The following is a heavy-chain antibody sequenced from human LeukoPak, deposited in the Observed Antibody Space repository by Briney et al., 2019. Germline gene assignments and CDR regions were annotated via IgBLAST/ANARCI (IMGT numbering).Heavy chain of an antibody. V-gene: IGHV1-18*01. D-gene: IGHD3-10*01. CDR3: AREWFGELSKDY. CDR1: GYTFTSYG. J-gene: IGHJ4*02. Sequence: ASVKVSCTASGYTFTSYGISWVRQAPGQGLEWMGWISAYNGNTNYAXKLQGRVTMTTDTSTSTAYMELRSLRSDDTAVYYCAREWFGELSKDYWGQGTLVTVSS. CDR2: ISAYNGNT.